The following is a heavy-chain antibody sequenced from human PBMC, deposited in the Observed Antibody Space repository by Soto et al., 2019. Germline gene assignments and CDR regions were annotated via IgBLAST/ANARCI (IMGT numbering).Heavy chain of an antibody. Sequence: SETLSLTCTVSGGSISSGGYYWSWIRQHPGKGLEWIGYIYYSGSTYYNPSLKSRVTISVDTSKNQFSLKLSSVTAADTAVYYCARVEFGYIYGTQYYGMDVWGQGTTVTVSS. CDR3: ARVEFGYIYGTQYYGMDV. CDR2: IYYSGST. D-gene: IGHD5-18*01. J-gene: IGHJ6*02. CDR1: GGSISSGGYY. V-gene: IGHV4-31*03.